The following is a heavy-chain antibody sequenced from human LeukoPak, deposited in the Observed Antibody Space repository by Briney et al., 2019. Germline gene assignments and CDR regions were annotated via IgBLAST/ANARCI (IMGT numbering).Heavy chain of an antibody. Sequence: ASVKVSCKASGGTFSSYAISWVRQAPGQGLEWMGRIIPILGIANYAQKFQGRVTITADKSTSTAYMELSSLRSEDTAVYYCARDRAPFSPGSYDYWGLGTLVIVSS. V-gene: IGHV1-69*04. D-gene: IGHD3-10*01. CDR1: GGTFSSYA. CDR3: ARDRAPFSPGSYDY. J-gene: IGHJ4*02. CDR2: IIPILGIA.